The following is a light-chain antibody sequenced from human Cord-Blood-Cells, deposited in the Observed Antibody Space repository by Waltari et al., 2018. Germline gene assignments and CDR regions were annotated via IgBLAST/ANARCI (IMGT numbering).Light chain of an antibody. J-gene: IGLJ3*02. CDR2: QDS. Sequence: SYELTQPPSVSVSPGQTASITCSGDKLGDKYACWYKQKPGQSPVLVIYQDSKRPSGIPERFSGSNSGNTATLTISGTQAMDEADYYCQAWDSSPNWVFGGGTKLTVL. CDR1: KLGDKY. V-gene: IGLV3-1*01. CDR3: QAWDSSPNWV.